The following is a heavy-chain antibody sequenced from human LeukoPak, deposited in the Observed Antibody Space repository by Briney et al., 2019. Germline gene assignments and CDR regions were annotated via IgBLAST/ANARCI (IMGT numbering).Heavy chain of an antibody. CDR2: TYYKSKWSN. Sequence: SQTLSLTCAISGDSVSSNSAVWNWIRQSPSRGLEWLGRTYYKSKWSNNYAVSVKSRITINADSSENQFSLQLNTVTPEDTAVYYCARGDQAFAYWGQGTLVTVSS. V-gene: IGHV6-1*01. J-gene: IGHJ4*02. D-gene: IGHD2-2*01. CDR3: ARGDQAFAY. CDR1: GDSVSSNSAV.